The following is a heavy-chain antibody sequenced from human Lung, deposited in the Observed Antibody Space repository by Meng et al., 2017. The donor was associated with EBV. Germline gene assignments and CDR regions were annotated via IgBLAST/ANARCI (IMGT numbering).Heavy chain of an antibody. CDR1: GYSISSTNW. Sequence: VPLPESGPGLVKPSDTLSLTCAVSGYSISSTNWWGWIRQPPGKGLEWIGYIYYSGSTSYNPSLKSRVTMSVDTSKNQFSLNLNSVTAVDTAVYYCARNVPGTSAYYDWGQGTLVTVSS. CDR3: ARNVPGTSAYYD. V-gene: IGHV4-28*01. CDR2: IYYSGST. J-gene: IGHJ4*02. D-gene: IGHD3-22*01.